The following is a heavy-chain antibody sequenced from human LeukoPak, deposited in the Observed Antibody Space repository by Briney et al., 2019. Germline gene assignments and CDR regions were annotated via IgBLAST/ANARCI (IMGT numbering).Heavy chain of an antibody. Sequence: GGSLRLSCAASGFTFSSYSMNWVRQAPGKGLEWVSYISSSSSTIYYADSVKGRFTISRDNAKNSLYLQMNSLRAEDTAVYYCAKDGHSNYVYYYYYMDVWGKGTTVTVSS. CDR2: ISSSSSTI. CDR3: AKDGHSNYVYYYYYMDV. J-gene: IGHJ6*03. V-gene: IGHV3-48*01. CDR1: GFTFSSYS. D-gene: IGHD4-11*01.